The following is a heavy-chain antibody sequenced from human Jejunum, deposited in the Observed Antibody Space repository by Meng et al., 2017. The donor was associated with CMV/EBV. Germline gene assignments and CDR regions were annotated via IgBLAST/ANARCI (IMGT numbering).Heavy chain of an antibody. Sequence: GFTFRSYALPWVRQAPGKGLEWLALISYDGGDKYYADSVKGRFTISRDNSQNTLHLQMNSLRADDTALYYCAKDPSGSFYHYGMDVWGQGTTVTVSS. CDR3: AKDPSGSFYHYGMDV. CDR1: GFTFRSYA. J-gene: IGHJ6*02. D-gene: IGHD6-25*01. CDR2: ISYDGGDK. V-gene: IGHV3-30-3*02.